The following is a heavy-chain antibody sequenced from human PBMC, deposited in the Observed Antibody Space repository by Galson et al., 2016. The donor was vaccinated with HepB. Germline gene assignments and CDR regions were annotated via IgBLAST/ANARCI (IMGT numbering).Heavy chain of an antibody. D-gene: IGHD4-17*01. CDR2: ISYDGNNR. J-gene: IGHJ6*02. V-gene: IGHV3-33*08. CDR1: GFTFNNYG. Sequence: SLRLSCATSGFTFNNYGINWVRQAPGKGLEWVAVISYDGNNRNYADAVKGRFTISRDSSKNTVYLQMNGLRADDTAVYFCARDRGLLNYFYCMDDWGQRTTVTVSS. CDR3: ARDRGLLNYFYCMDD.